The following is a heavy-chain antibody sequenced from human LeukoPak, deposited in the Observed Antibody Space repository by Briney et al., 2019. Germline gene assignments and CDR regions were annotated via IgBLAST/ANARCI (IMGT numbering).Heavy chain of an antibody. CDR2: INHSGST. V-gene: IGHV4-34*01. D-gene: IGHD1-20*01. Sequence: SETLSLTCAVYGGSFSGYYWSWIRQPPGKGLEWIGEINHSGSTNYNPSLKSRVTISVDTSKNQFSLKLNSVTAADTAVYYCARGLRITGTDYWGQGTLVTVSS. CDR1: GGSFSGYY. J-gene: IGHJ4*02. CDR3: ARGLRITGTDY.